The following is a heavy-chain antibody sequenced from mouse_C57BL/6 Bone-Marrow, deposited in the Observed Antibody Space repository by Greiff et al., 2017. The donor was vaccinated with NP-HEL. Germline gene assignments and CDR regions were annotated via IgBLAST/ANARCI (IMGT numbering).Heavy chain of an antibody. J-gene: IGHJ1*03. CDR1: GYSFTDYN. CDR3: ALYYYGSSPRYFDV. D-gene: IGHD1-1*01. V-gene: IGHV1-39*01. CDR2: INPNYGTT. Sequence: VQLQQSGPELVKPGASVKISCKASGYSFTDYNMNWVKQSYGKSLEWIGVINPNYGTTSYNQKFKGKATLTVDQSSSTAYMQLNSLTSEDSAVYYCALYYYGSSPRYFDVWGTGTTVTVSS.